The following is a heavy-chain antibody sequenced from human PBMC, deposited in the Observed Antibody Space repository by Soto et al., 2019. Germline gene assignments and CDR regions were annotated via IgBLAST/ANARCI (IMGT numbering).Heavy chain of an antibody. CDR2: ISYDGSNK. CDR3: AKDITTPRAVAGSSVDY. V-gene: IGHV3-30*18. J-gene: IGHJ4*02. Sequence: QVQLVESGGGVVQPGRSLRLSCAASGFSFSSYAMHWVRQAPGKGLEWVAVISYDGSNKYYADSVKGRFTISRDNSKHTLYLQMNSLRAEDTAVYYCAKDITTPRAVAGSSVDYWGQGTLVTVSS. D-gene: IGHD6-19*01. CDR1: GFSFSSYA.